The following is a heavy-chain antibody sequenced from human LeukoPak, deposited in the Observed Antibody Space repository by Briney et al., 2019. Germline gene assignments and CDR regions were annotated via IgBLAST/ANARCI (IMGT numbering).Heavy chain of an antibody. CDR2: ISSSSSYI. CDR1: GFTFSTYS. CDR3: ARGGAYGDLTQPFDH. V-gene: IGHV3-21*01. J-gene: IGHJ4*02. D-gene: IGHD4-17*01. Sequence: GGSLRLSYAASGFTFSTYSINWVRQAPGKGLEWVSSISSSSSYIYYADSVKGRFTVSRDNAKISLFLQMNSLRAEDTAVYYCARGGAYGDLTQPFDHWGQGTLVTVSS.